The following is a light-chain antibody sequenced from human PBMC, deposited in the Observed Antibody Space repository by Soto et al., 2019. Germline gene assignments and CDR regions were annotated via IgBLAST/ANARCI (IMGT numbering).Light chain of an antibody. J-gene: IGKJ1*01. CDR3: QKYNSAPWT. CDR2: AAS. Sequence: DIQMTQSPSSLSAFVGDRVTITCRASQGISNFLAWYQQKPGKVPKLLIYAASTLQSGVPSRFSGSGSGTDFTLTITSLQPEDVATYYCQKYNSAPWTFGEGTKVEIK. V-gene: IGKV1-27*01. CDR1: QGISNF.